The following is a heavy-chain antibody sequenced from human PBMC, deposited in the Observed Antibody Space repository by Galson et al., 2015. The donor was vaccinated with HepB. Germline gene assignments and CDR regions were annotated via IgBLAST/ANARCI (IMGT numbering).Heavy chain of an antibody. Sequence: SLRLSCAASGFTFSNYWMHWVRQAPGKGPVWVSHINLDGRVTSYAGSVKGRFTISRDNAKNTVYLQMNSLRAEDTAVYYCAKPKVRGVACFDPWGQGTLVTGSS. V-gene: IGHV3-74*01. CDR1: GFTFSNYW. CDR2: INLDGRVT. D-gene: IGHD3-10*01. CDR3: AKPKVRGVACFDP. J-gene: IGHJ5*02.